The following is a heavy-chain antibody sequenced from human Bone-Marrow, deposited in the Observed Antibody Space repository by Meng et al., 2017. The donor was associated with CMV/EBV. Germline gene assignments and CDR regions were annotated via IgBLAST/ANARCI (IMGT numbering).Heavy chain of an antibody. D-gene: IGHD1-14*01. J-gene: IGHJ3*02. Sequence: GESLKISCAASGITFSSYGMHWVRQAPGKGLEWVAFIRYDGSNKYYADSVKGRFTISRDNSKNTLYLQMNSLRAEDTAVYYCAKEAPYNDIWGQGTMVTVSS. CDR1: GITFSSYG. V-gene: IGHV3-30*02. CDR2: IRYDGSNK. CDR3: AKEAPYNDI.